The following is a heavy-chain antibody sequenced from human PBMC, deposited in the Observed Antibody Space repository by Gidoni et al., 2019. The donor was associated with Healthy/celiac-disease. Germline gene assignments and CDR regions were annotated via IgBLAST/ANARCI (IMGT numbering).Heavy chain of an antibody. CDR3: ARDAHERKSGLWFGDYYYGMDV. V-gene: IGHV3-53*01. J-gene: IGHJ6*02. Sequence: EVQLVASGGCLIQPGGSLRPSCASSGFTVSNNYMRWVRQAPGKGLEWVSVIYSGGSTYYADSVKGRFTISRDNSKNTLYLQMNSLRAEDTAVYYCARDAHERKSGLWFGDYYYGMDVWGQGTTVTVSS. D-gene: IGHD3-10*01. CDR2: IYSGGST. CDR1: GFTVSNNY.